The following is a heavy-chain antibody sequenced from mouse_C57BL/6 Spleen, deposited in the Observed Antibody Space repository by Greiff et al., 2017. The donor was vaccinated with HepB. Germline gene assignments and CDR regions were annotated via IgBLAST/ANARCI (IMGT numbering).Heavy chain of an antibody. J-gene: IGHJ2*01. D-gene: IGHD2-3*01. CDR2: INPYNGGT. CDR1: GYTFTDYY. V-gene: IGHV1-19*01. Sequence: SGPVLVKPGASVKMSCKASGYTFTDYYMNWVKQSHGKSLEWIGVINPYNGGTSYNQKFKGKATLTVDKSSSTAYMELNSLTSEDSAVYYCARTGDGYYDYWGQGTTLTVSS. CDR3: ARTGDGYYDY.